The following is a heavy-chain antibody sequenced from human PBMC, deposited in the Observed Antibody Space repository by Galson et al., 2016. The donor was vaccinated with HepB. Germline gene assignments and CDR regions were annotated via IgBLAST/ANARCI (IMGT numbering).Heavy chain of an antibody. CDR2: ISYDGTKK. V-gene: IGHV3-30*03. J-gene: IGHJ4*02. CDR3: ARTYGDYFGAYFFDH. Sequence: SLRLSCAASGFTFSNYAMHWVRQAPGKGLEWVATISYDGTKKYYADSVKGRFTISRDNSENTVYLQMNRLRAEDTAIYYCARTYGDYFGAYFFDHWGQGILVTASS. CDR1: GFTFSNYA. D-gene: IGHD4-17*01.